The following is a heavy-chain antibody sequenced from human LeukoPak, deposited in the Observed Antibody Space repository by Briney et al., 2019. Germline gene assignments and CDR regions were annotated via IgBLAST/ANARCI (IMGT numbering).Heavy chain of an antibody. Sequence: GGSLRLSCAASGFTFSSYGMHWVRQAPGKWLEWVAFIRYDGSNKYYADSVKGRFTISRDNSKNTLYLQMNSLRAEDTAVYYCAKDVGVVVPVNAFDIWGQETMVTVSS. CDR2: IRYDGSNK. CDR1: GFTFSSYG. D-gene: IGHD2-2*01. V-gene: IGHV3-30*02. J-gene: IGHJ3*02. CDR3: AKDVGVVVPVNAFDI.